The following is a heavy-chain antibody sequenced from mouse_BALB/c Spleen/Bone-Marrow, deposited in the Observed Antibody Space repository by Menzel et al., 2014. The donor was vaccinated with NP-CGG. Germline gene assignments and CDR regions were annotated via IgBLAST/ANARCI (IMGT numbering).Heavy chain of an antibody. Sequence: VQLQQSGPELVKPGASVKISCKASGYTFTDYNMHWVKQSHGKSPEWIGYIYPYNGGTGYNQKFKSKATLTVDNSSSTAYMELRSLTSEDSAVYYCARSGVPYAMDYWGQGTSVTVSS. J-gene: IGHJ4*01. D-gene: IGHD3-1*01. V-gene: IGHV1S29*02. CDR3: ARSGVPYAMDY. CDR1: GYTFTDYN. CDR2: IYPYNGGT.